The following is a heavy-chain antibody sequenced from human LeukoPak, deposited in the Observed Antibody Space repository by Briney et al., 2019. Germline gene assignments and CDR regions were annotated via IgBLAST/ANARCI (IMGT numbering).Heavy chain of an antibody. Sequence: SETLSLTCTVSGGSISSSSYYWGWIRQPPGKGLEWIGSIYYSGSTYYNPSLKSRVTISVDTSKDQFSLKLSSVTAADTAVYYCARHFGTFDPWGQGTLVTVSS. CDR1: GGSISSSSYY. V-gene: IGHV4-39*01. J-gene: IGHJ5*02. CDR2: IYYSGST. CDR3: ARHFGTFDP. D-gene: IGHD3-3*01.